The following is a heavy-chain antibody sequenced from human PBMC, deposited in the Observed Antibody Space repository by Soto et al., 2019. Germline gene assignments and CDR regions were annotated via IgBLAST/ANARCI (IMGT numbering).Heavy chain of an antibody. Sequence: SSVQVTCKSTRGTFISYAFSWLRQPPAQGVEWMGVIIPLFGTANYAQKFQGRLTITADESTRTAYIELSSLRSEDTAVYYCAGARKYSCSKGRLDHWGQGNLVTVSS. CDR1: RGTFISYA. J-gene: IGHJ5*02. CDR3: AGARKYSCSKGRLDH. D-gene: IGHD6-13*01. V-gene: IGHV1-69*13. CDR2: IIPLFGTA.